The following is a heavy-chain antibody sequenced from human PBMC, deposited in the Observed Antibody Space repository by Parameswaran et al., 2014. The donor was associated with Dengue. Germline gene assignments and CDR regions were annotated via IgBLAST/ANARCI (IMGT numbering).Heavy chain of an antibody. CDR2: IYSGGST. J-gene: IGHJ6*02. Sequence: RWIRQPPGKGLEWVSVIYSGGSTYYADSVKGRFTISRDNSKNTLYLQMNSLRAEDTAVYYCARWRTTTDYYYYYVWTSGAKGPRSPSP. CDR3: ARWRTTTDYYYYYVWTS. V-gene: IGHV3-53*01. D-gene: IGHD4-17*01.